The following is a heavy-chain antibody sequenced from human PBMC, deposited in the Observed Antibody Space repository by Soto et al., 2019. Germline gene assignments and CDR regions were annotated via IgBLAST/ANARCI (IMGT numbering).Heavy chain of an antibody. CDR2: INPNSGGT. V-gene: IGHV1-2*04. CDR1: GYTFTGYY. CDR3: ARAPYCSGGSCYPFDY. Sequence: ASVKVSCKASGYTFTGYYMHWVRQAPGQGLEWMGWINPNSGGTNYAQKFRGWVTMTRDTSISTAYMELSRLRSDDTAVYYCARAPYCSGGSCYPFDYWGQGTLVTVSS. D-gene: IGHD2-15*01. J-gene: IGHJ4*02.